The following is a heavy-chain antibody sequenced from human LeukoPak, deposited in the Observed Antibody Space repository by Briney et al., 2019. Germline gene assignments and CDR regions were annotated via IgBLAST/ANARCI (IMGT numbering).Heavy chain of an antibody. CDR2: IYTSGST. CDR3: ARSLGYCSGGSCYSTGNWFDP. Sequence: SETLSLTCTVSGGSISSYYWSWIRQPAGKGLEWIGRIYTSGSTNYNPSLKSRVTMSVDMSKNQFSLKLSSVTAADTAVYYCARSLGYCSGGSCYSTGNWFDPWGQGTLVTVSS. CDR1: GGSISSYY. D-gene: IGHD2-15*01. V-gene: IGHV4-4*07. J-gene: IGHJ5*02.